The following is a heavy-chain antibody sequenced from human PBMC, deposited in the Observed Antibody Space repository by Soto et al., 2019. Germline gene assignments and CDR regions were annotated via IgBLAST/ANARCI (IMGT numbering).Heavy chain of an antibody. D-gene: IGHD1-26*01. CDR1: GFTFSSYS. J-gene: IGHJ4*02. V-gene: IGHV3-21*01. Sequence: GGSLRLSCAASGFTFSSYSMNWVRQAPGKGLEWVSSISSSSYIYYADSVKGRFTISRDNAKNSLYLQMNSLRAEETAVYYCARMKMGANMNDYWGQGTLVTVSS. CDR2: ISSSSYI. CDR3: ARMKMGANMNDY.